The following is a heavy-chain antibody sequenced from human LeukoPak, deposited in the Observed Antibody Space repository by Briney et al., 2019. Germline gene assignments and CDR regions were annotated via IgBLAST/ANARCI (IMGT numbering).Heavy chain of an antibody. Sequence: GASVKVSWKASGYTFTGYYMHWVRQAPGQGLEWMGWINPISGDTNYAQKFQGRLTLTRDTSISTAYMELTRLRFDDTAMYYCARDLAWGSGYDLDYWGLGTLVIVSS. V-gene: IGHV1-2*02. CDR2: INPISGDT. J-gene: IGHJ4*01. CDR3: ARDLAWGSGYDLDY. D-gene: IGHD5-12*01. CDR1: GYTFTGYY.